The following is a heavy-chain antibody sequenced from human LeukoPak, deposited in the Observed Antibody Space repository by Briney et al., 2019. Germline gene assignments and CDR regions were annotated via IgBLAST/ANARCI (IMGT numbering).Heavy chain of an antibody. D-gene: IGHD7-27*01. CDR2: IYYTGST. CDR1: GGSISTYF. CDR3: ARDGLNWGELCLGIDI. V-gene: IGHV4-59*01. Sequence: PSETLSLTCTVSGGSISTYFWSWIRQPPGKGLEWIGYIYYTGSTNYNPSLKSRVTIAVDTSKNQFSLKLSSETAADTAVYYCARDGLNWGELCLGIDIWGQGTMVTVSS. J-gene: IGHJ3*02.